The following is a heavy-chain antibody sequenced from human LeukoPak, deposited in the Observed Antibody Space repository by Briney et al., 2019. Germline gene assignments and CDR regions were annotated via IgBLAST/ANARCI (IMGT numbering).Heavy chain of an antibody. CDR2: ISSSGSTM. Sequence: GGSLRLSCAASGFTFSSYEMNWVRQAPGKGLEWVSYISSSGSTMYYADSVKGRFTISRGNAKNSLYLQMNSLRAEDTAVYYCARDRSWGMVAYYYYMDVWGKGTTVTVSS. J-gene: IGHJ6*03. D-gene: IGHD2-8*01. CDR1: GFTFSSYE. CDR3: ARDRSWGMVAYYYYMDV. V-gene: IGHV3-48*03.